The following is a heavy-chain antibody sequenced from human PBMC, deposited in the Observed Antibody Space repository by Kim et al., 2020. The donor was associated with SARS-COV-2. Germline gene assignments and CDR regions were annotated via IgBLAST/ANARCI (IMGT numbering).Heavy chain of an antibody. Sequence: GGSLRLSCAASGFTFSSYWMHWVRQAPGKGLVWVSRINSDGSTTNYADPVKGRFTIYRDNAKNTLYLQRNRLRAEDTAVYYWARVHWVTSTSGVFDRWGQGTLVTVPS. V-gene: IGHV3-74*01. CDR1: GFTFSSYW. CDR3: ARVHWVTSTSGVFDR. D-gene: IGHD2-2*01. CDR2: INSDGSTT. J-gene: IGHJ4*02.